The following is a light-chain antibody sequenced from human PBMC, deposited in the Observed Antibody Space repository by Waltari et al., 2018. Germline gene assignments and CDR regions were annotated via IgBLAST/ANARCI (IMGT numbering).Light chain of an antibody. V-gene: IGLV2-14*01. CDR1: SSDVGGYHY. J-gene: IGLJ2*01. Sequence: QSALTQPTSVSGSPGQSITISCTGTSSDVGGYHYVSWYQQHPGKAPILMIYDVSNRPSGVSNLFSGSKSGNTASLTISGLQAEDEADYYCSSYTSSRTLIFGGGTKLTVL. CDR3: SSYTSSRTLI. CDR2: DVS.